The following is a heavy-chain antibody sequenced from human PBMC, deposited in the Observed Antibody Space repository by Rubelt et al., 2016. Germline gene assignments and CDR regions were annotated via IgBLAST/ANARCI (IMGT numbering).Heavy chain of an antibody. V-gene: IGHV1-69*02. D-gene: IGHD6-25*01. CDR3: ARRSGSNYFDY. CDR2: IIPILGIA. J-gene: IGHJ4*02. Sequence: GQGLEWMGRIIPILGIANYAQKFQGRVTITADKSTSTAYMELRSLRSEDTAVYYCARRSGSNYFDYWGQGTLVTVSS.